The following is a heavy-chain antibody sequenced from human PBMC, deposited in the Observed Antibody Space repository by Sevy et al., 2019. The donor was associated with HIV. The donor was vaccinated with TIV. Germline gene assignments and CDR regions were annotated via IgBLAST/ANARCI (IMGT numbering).Heavy chain of an antibody. V-gene: IGHV4-4*02. Sequence: SETLSLTCAISGDSIISTNWWSWVRQSPAKGLEWIGDIYHSGNTKNNPSLESRVTILVDKSKNQFSLKLNSVTAADTAVYYCARVDTSGGRAFDYWGQGTLVNVSS. CDR1: GDSIISTNW. J-gene: IGHJ4*02. D-gene: IGHD6-19*01. CDR3: ARVDTSGGRAFDY. CDR2: IYHSGNT.